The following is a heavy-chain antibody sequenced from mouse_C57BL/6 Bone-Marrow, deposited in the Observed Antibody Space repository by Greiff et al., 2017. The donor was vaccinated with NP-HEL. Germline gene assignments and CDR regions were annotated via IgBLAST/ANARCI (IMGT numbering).Heavy chain of an antibody. V-gene: IGHV5-4*01. CDR2: ISDGGSYT. CDR1: GFTFSSYA. J-gene: IGHJ3*01. Sequence: DVQLVESGGGLVKPGGSLKLSCAASGFTFSSYAMSWVRQTPEKRLEWVATISDGGSYTYYPDNVKGRFTISRDNAKNNLYLQMSHLKSEDTAMYYCARDSIPGAWFAYWGQGTLVTVSA. CDR3: ARDSIPGAWFAY.